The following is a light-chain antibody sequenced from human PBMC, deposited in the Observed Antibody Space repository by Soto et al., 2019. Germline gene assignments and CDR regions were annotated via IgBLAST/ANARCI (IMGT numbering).Light chain of an antibody. Sequence: DIGLTQSPGTLYLSPGIRATLSCRASQSINSDYLAWYQHKPGQAPRLLIYGASSRATGIPDRFSGSRSGTDLTLTINRVEPEEFGGHSCHQYGSSSITFGQGTRL. V-gene: IGKV3-20*01. CDR1: QSINSDY. J-gene: IGKJ5*01. CDR3: HQYGSSSIT. CDR2: GAS.